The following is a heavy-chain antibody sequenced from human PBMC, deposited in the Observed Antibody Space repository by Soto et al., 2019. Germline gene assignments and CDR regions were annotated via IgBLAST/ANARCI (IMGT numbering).Heavy chain of an antibody. CDR2: IYYSGST. D-gene: IGHD3-3*01. Sequence: TSETLSLTCTVSGGSISSSSYYWGWIRQPPGKGLEWIGSIYYSGSTYYNPSLKSRVTISVDTSKNQFSLKLSSVTAADTAVYYCARQRIPYYDFWSGYYTGWFDPWGQGALVTVSS. CDR3: ARQRIPYYDFWSGYYTGWFDP. CDR1: GGSISSSSYY. V-gene: IGHV4-39*01. J-gene: IGHJ5*02.